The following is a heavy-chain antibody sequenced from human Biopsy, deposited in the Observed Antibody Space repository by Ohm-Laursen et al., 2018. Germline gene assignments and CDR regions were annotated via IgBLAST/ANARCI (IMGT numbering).Heavy chain of an antibody. CDR2: FYCSGNT. Sequence: TLSLTCTVSGASLSSHYWSWIRQPPGKGLEWLGYFYCSGNTYYNPSLKIRVTISVDPSKNQFSLKLNALTAADTAVYYCAKGITVYGVVLPYYFDDWGQGTLVTVSS. CDR1: GASLSSHY. D-gene: IGHD3-3*01. CDR3: AKGITVYGVVLPYYFDD. J-gene: IGHJ4*02. V-gene: IGHV4-59*11.